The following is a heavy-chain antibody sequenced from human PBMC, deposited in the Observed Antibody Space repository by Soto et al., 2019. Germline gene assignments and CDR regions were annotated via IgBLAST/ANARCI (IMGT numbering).Heavy chain of an antibody. Sequence: QVQVVESGGGVVQPGRSLRLSCAASGFTFSSHAMHWVRQAPGKGLEWVAVVSRDGGTEDYADSVKGRFTISRDNSKNTLYLKMSSLRAEDRAVNYGGRLLSEDVFVGSCFSTGFAHGDQGTLVTSPQ. V-gene: IGHV3-30*15. CDR1: GFTFSSHA. CDR3: GRLLSEDVFVGSCFSTGFAH. D-gene: IGHD2-15*01. CDR2: VSRDGGTE. J-gene: IGHJ4*02.